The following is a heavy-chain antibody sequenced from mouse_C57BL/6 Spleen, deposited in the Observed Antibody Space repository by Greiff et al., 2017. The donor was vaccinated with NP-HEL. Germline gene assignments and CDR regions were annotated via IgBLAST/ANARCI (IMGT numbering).Heavy chain of an antibody. V-gene: IGHV1-50*01. CDR3: ARLTTVVDY. CDR2: IDPSDSYT. CDR1: GYTFTSYW. Sequence: QVQLQQPGAELVKPGASVKLSCKASGYTFTSYWMQWVKQRPGQGLEWIGEIDPSDSYTNYNQKFKGKATLAVDTSSSTAYMQLSSLTSEDSAVYYCARLTTVVDYWGQGTSVTVSS. J-gene: IGHJ4*01. D-gene: IGHD1-1*01.